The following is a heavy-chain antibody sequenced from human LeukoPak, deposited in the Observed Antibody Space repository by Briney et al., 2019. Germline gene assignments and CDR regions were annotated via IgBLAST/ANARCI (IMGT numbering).Heavy chain of an antibody. V-gene: IGHV4-34*01. CDR3: ARDSYYGSGSYMGWFDP. J-gene: IGHJ5*02. CDR1: GGSFSGYY. CDR2: INHSGNA. D-gene: IGHD3-10*01. Sequence: SETLSLTCAVYGGSFSGYYWTWVRQAPGKGLEWIGEINHSGNANYNPSLKSRVTISVDTSKNQFFLKLTSVTAADTAVYYCARDSYYGSGSYMGWFDPWGQGTLVTVSA.